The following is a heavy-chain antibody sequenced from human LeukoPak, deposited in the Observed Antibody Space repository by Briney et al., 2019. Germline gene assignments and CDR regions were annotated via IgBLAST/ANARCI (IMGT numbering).Heavy chain of an antibody. J-gene: IGHJ3*02. Sequence: SVKVSCKASGGTFSSYAISWVRQAPGQGLEWMGRIIPIFGIANYAQKFQGRVTITTDESTSTAYMELSSLRSEDTAVYYCARADTAMPNDAFDIWGQGTMVTVSS. V-gene: IGHV1-69*05. CDR1: GGTFSSYA. CDR2: IIPIFGIA. D-gene: IGHD5-18*01. CDR3: ARADTAMPNDAFDI.